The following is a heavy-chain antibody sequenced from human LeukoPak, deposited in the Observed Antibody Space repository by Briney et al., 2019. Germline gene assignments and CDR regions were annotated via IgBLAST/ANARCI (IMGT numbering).Heavy chain of an antibody. Sequence: ASVKVSCKASGYTFTSYAMNWVRQAPGQGLEWMGWINTNTGNPTYAQGFTGRFVFSSNTSVSTAYLQISSLKAEDTAVYYSARARAHYYYYGMDVWGQGTTVTVSS. CDR3: ARARAHYYYYGMDV. CDR1: GYTFTSYA. J-gene: IGHJ6*02. CDR2: INTNTGNP. V-gene: IGHV7-4-1*02.